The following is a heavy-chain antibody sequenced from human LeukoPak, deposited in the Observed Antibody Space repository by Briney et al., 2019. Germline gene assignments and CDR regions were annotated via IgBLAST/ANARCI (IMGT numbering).Heavy chain of an antibody. CDR3: ARGKKQGYCSSTSCYSAYYYYMDV. D-gene: IGHD2-2*02. Sequence: PSETLSLTCAVYGGSFSGYYWSWIRQPPGKGPEWIGEINHSGSTNYNPSLKSRVTISVDTSKNQFSLKLSSVTAADTAVYYCARGKKQGYCSSTSCYSAYYYYMDVWGKGTTVTASS. V-gene: IGHV4-34*01. J-gene: IGHJ6*03. CDR1: GGSFSGYY. CDR2: INHSGST.